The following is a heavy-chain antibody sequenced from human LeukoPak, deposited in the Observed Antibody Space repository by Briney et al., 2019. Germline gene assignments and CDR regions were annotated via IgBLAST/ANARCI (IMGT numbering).Heavy chain of an antibody. D-gene: IGHD2-2*01. CDR2: IYYSGST. J-gene: IGHJ3*02. CDR3: ARGGYCSSTSCYGDDAFDI. Sequence: SETLSLTCTVSGGSISSSSYYWGWIRQPPGKGLEWIGSIYYSGSTYYNPSLKSRVTISVDTSKNQFSLKLSSVTAADTAMYYCARGGYCSSTSCYGDDAFDIWGQGTMVAVSS. V-gene: IGHV4-39*07. CDR1: GGSISSSSYY.